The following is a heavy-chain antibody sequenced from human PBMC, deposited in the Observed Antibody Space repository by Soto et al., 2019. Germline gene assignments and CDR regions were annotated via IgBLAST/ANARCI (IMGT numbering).Heavy chain of an antibody. V-gene: IGHV4-39*02. CDR2: VHPSGNT. CDR3: PTGGDAWKTGL. J-gene: IGHJ4*02. CDR1: GGSFSSSPGYY. Sequence: QLQLQESGPGLVKPSETLSLTCTVSGGSFSSSPGYYWGWMRQPPGKGLEWIGTVHPSGNTYYNPSFRSRLTISKDSSMNHLSLQLTSGTAADTAISYCPTGGDAWKTGLWGQGPLVTASS. D-gene: IGHD2-21*01.